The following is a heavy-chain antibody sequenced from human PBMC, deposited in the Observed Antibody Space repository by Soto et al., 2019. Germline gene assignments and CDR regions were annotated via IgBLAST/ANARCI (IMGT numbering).Heavy chain of an antibody. CDR3: ASWGSGDYPLHFDY. CDR2: IYSSGST. V-gene: IGHV4-31*03. J-gene: IGHJ4*02. D-gene: IGHD4-17*01. Sequence: QVQLQESGPGLVKPSQTLSLTCTVSGGAISSGGYYWSWLRQPPGKGLEWIGYIYSSGSTYYNPSLKSRVTIAVATSKNQFALKLSSVPAADTAVYYCASWGSGDYPLHFDYWGQGTLVTVSS. CDR1: GGAISSGGYY.